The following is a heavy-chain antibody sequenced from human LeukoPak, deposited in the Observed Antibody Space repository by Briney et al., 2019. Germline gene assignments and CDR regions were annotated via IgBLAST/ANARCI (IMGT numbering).Heavy chain of an antibody. Sequence: ASVKVSCKASGYTFTSYDINWVRQATGQGLEWMGWMNPNSGNTGYAQKFQGRVTITRNTSISTAYMELSSLRSEDTAVYYCARDRYCSGGSCHRNYYYYMDVWGKGTTVTISS. V-gene: IGHV1-8*03. CDR1: GYTFTSYD. D-gene: IGHD2-15*01. CDR2: MNPNSGNT. CDR3: ARDRYCSGGSCHRNYYYYMDV. J-gene: IGHJ6*03.